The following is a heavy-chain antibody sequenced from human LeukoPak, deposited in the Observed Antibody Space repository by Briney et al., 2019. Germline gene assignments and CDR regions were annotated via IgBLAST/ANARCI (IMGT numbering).Heavy chain of an antibody. CDR2: IYTSGST. J-gene: IGHJ5*02. D-gene: IGHD3-3*01. Sequence: SETLSLTCSVSGGSISSYYWSWIRQPAGKGLEWIGRIYTSGSTNYNPSLKSRVTMSVDTSKDQISLNLSSVTAADTAVYYCARVPYYDFWSGYYANWFDPWGQGTLVTVSS. V-gene: IGHV4-4*07. CDR3: ARVPYYDFWSGYYANWFDP. CDR1: GGSISSYY.